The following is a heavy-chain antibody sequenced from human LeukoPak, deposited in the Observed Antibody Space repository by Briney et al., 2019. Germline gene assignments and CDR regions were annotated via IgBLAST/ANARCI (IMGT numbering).Heavy chain of an antibody. CDR2: INHSGST. J-gene: IGHJ6*03. Sequence: SETLSLTCAVYGGSFSGYYWSWIRQPPGKGLEWIGEINHSGSTNYNPSLKSRVTISVDTSKNQFSLKLSSVTAADTAVYYCARLGYYYGSGSYYRGVYYYYYMDVWGKGTTVTTSS. CDR3: ARLGYYYGSGSYYRGVYYYYYMDV. D-gene: IGHD3-10*01. V-gene: IGHV4-34*01. CDR1: GGSFSGYY.